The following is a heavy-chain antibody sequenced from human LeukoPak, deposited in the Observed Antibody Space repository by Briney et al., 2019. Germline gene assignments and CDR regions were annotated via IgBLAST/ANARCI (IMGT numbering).Heavy chain of an antibody. Sequence: SETLSLTCTVSGGSISSYYWSWIRQPPGKGLEWIGYIYYGGSTNYNPSLKSRVTISVDTSKNQFSLKLSSVTAADTAVYYCARVRPTVAVAGTFWFDPWGQGTLVTVSS. CDR3: ARVRPTVAVAGTFWFDP. CDR1: GGSISSYY. D-gene: IGHD6-19*01. CDR2: IYYGGST. J-gene: IGHJ5*02. V-gene: IGHV4-59*01.